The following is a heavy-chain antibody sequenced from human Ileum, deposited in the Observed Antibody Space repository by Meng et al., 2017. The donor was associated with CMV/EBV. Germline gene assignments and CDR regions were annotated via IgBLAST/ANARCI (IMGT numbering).Heavy chain of an antibody. Sequence: FSLSNSPQAVGWIRQPPGGPLEWLAIVYWDNDRRYNPSLKDRLTLTKDTSKNQVVLTLTYMEPIDTATYYCAYSSHSSGPWYGVFNYWGQGRLVTVSS. J-gene: IGHJ4*01. V-gene: IGHV2-5*02. CDR2: VYWDNDR. D-gene: IGHD4-17*01. CDR1: FSLSNSPQA. CDR3: AYSSHSSGPWYGVFNY.